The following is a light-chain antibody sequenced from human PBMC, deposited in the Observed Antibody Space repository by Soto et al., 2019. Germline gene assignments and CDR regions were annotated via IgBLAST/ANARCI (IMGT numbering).Light chain of an antibody. Sequence: QSVLTQPPSVSGAPGQRVTISCTGSSSNIGADYDVHWYQHLPGTAPKLLIYGNNNRPSGVPDRFSGSRSGNTASLVISGLQCEDEAAYFGSTWDDCVVKGSILFGGGTKVTVL. V-gene: IGLV1-40*01. CDR1: SSNIGADYD. CDR3: STWDDCVVKGSIL. CDR2: GNN. J-gene: IGLJ3*02.